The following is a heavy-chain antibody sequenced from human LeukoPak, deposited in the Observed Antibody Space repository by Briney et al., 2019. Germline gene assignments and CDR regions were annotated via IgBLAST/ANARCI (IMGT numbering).Heavy chain of an antibody. V-gene: IGHV4-59*01. J-gene: IGHJ3*02. CDR2: IYYSGST. CDR1: GGSLRSYY. D-gene: IGHD3-10*01. CDR3: ARDGPMTQSGAFDI. Sequence: ASETLSLTCTVSGGSLRSYYWSWIRPPPGEGLEWVGYIYYSGSTNYNPSLKSRVTISVDTSKNQFSLKLSSVTAADTAVYYCARDGPMTQSGAFDIWGQGTMVTVSS.